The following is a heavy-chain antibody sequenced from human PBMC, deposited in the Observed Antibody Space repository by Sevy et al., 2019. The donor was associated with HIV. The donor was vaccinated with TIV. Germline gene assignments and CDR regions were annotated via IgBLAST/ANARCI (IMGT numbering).Heavy chain of an antibody. J-gene: IGHJ4*02. V-gene: IGHV3-30*04. D-gene: IGHD6-13*01. CDR1: GFTFSSYA. Sequence: GGSLRLSCAASGFTFSSYAMHWVRQAPGKGLEWVAVISYDGSNKYYADSVKGRFTISRDNSKNTLYLQMNSLRAEDTAVYYCAREGRAYSYGYEGIAAAATDYWGQGTLVTVSS. CDR3: AREGRAYSYGYEGIAAAATDY. CDR2: ISYDGSNK.